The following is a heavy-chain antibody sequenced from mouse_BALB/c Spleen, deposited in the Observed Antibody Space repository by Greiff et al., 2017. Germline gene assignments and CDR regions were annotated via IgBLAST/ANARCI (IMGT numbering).Heavy chain of an antibody. V-gene: IGHV1-74*01. Sequence: QVQLQQSGAELVKPGAPVKLSCKASGYTFTSYWMNWVKQRPGRGLEWIGRIDPSDSETHYNQKFKDKATLTVDKSSSTAYIQLSSLTSEDSAVYYCARGYGNYVGRFDYWGQGTTLTVSS. CDR2: IDPSDSET. D-gene: IGHD2-1*01. CDR1: GYTFTSYW. J-gene: IGHJ2*01. CDR3: ARGYGNYVGRFDY.